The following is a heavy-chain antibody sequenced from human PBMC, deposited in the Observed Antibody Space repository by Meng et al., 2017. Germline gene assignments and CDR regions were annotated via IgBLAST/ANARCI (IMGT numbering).Heavy chain of an antibody. Sequence: QVRLGGAGGGVVQPGRSLRLSCAASGFTFSSYGMHWVRQAPGKGLEWVAVIWYDGSNKYYADSVKGRFTISRDNSKNTLYLQMNSLRAEDTAVYYCARGKILWWLDYWGQGTLVTVSS. CDR3: ARGKILWWLDY. CDR1: GFTFSSYG. J-gene: IGHJ4*02. D-gene: IGHD2-21*01. V-gene: IGHV3-30*19. CDR2: IWYDGSNK.